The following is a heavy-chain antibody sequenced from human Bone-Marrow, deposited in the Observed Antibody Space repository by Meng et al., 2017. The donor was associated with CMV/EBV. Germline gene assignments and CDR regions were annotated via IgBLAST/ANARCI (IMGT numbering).Heavy chain of an antibody. CDR2: KSGSGEST. V-gene: IGHV3-23*01. D-gene: IGHD1-26*01. Sequence: GESLKISCAASGFTFSSYAMSWVRQAPGKGLEWVSAKSGSGESTYYADSVKGRFTISRDNSKNTVYLQMNSLRAEDTAVYYCTRGYSAYSGSCYCDYWGQGILVNVDS. CDR1: GFTFSSYA. CDR3: TRGYSAYSGSCYCDY. J-gene: IGHJ4*02.